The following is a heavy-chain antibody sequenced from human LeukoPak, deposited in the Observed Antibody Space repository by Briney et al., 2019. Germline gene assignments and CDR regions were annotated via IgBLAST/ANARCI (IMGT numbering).Heavy chain of an antibody. CDR3: ARGMIVPYYYYMDV. CDR2: MNPNSGNT. Sequence: ASVKVSCKASGYTFTSYDINWVRQAPGQGLEWMGWMNPNSGNTGYAQKFQGRVTMTRNTSISTAYMELSSLRSEDTAVYYCARGMIVPYYYYMDVWGKGTTVTVSS. J-gene: IGHJ6*03. V-gene: IGHV1-8*01. D-gene: IGHD3-22*01. CDR1: GYTFTSYD.